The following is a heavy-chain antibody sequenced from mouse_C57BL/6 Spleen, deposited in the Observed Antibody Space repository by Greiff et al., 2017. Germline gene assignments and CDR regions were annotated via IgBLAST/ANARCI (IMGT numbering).Heavy chain of an antibody. CDR3: ASDRVYDYDYFDY. CDR1: GFTFSSYA. Sequence: EVQRVESGGGLVKPGGSLKLSCAASGFTFSSYAMSWVRQTPEKRLEWVATISDGGSYTYYPDNVKGRFTISRDNAKNNLYLQMSHLKSEDTAMYYCASDRVYDYDYFDYWGQGTTLTVSS. D-gene: IGHD2-4*01. J-gene: IGHJ2*01. V-gene: IGHV5-4*01. CDR2: ISDGGSYT.